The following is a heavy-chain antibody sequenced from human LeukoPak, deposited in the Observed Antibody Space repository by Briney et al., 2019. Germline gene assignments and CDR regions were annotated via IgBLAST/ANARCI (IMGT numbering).Heavy chain of an antibody. Sequence: TGGSLRLSCAASGFTFSSYSMSWVRQAPGKGLEWVSSISSSSSYIYYADSVKGRFTISRDNAKNSLCLQMNSLRAEDTALYYCARDMVRAVAGFDYWGQGTLVTVSS. CDR1: GFTFSSYS. CDR2: ISSSSSYI. J-gene: IGHJ4*02. CDR3: ARDMVRAVAGFDY. D-gene: IGHD6-19*01. V-gene: IGHV3-21*01.